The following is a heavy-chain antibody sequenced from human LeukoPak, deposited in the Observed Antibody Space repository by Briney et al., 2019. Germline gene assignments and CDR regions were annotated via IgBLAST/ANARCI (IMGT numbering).Heavy chain of an antibody. CDR1: GFTLSSYA. V-gene: IGHV3-23*01. CDR2: ISASGGST. Sequence: GGSLRLSCAASGFTLSSYAMSWVRQAPGKGLEWVSSISASGGSTNYADSVKGRFTSSRDNSKKTVYLLMNSLRAEDTAVYYCAKVMKGSERLTMVRGVIIKTAGLYYMDVWGKGTTVTVSS. J-gene: IGHJ6*03. D-gene: IGHD3-10*01. CDR3: AKVMKGSERLTMVRGVIIKTAGLYYMDV.